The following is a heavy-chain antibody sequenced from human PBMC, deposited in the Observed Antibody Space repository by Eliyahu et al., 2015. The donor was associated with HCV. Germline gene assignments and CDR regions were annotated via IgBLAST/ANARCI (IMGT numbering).Heavy chain of an antibody. Sequence: SCAASGFTFSSYGIHWVRQAPGKGLEWVAIIWYDGSNQYYADSVRGRFTISRDNSKNTLYLQMNSLRAEDTAVYYCATSRSQLAVGGSFDYWGQGTLVTVSS. CDR1: GFTFSSYG. V-gene: IGHV3-33*01. CDR2: IWYDGSNQ. J-gene: IGHJ4*02. CDR3: ATSRSQLAVGGSFDY. D-gene: IGHD6-6*01.